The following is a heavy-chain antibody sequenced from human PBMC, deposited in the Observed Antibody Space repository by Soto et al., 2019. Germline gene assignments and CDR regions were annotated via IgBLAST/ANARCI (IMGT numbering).Heavy chain of an antibody. Sequence: GGSMRLSCTASGFTFGGYAMSWFRQAPGKGVEWVGFIRSKAYGGTTEYAASVKGRFTISRDDSKSIAYLQMNSLKTEDTAVYYCARDVPGGQLVLLWYYYYGMDVWGQGTTVTVSS. CDR1: GFTFGGYA. J-gene: IGHJ6*02. V-gene: IGHV3-49*03. CDR2: IRSKAYGGTT. D-gene: IGHD6-6*01. CDR3: ARDVPGGQLVLLWYYYYGMDV.